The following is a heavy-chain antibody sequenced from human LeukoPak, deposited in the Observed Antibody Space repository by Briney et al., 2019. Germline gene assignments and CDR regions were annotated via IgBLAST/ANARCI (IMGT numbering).Heavy chain of an antibody. D-gene: IGHD6-19*01. Sequence: PGGSLILSCAASGFTFSRFVMHWVRQAPGKGLEWVAVTSSDGTKKYYGDSVKGRFTISRDNSKDTLYLQMNSLRGEDTAVYYCARDAEGVGVAGTHFWWGQGTLVTVSS. CDR2: TSSDGTKK. CDR3: ARDAEGVGVAGTHFW. V-gene: IGHV3-30*03. CDR1: GFTFSRFV. J-gene: IGHJ4*02.